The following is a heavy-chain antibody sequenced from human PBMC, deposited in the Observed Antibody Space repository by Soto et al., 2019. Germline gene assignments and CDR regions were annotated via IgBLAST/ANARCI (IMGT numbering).Heavy chain of an antibody. CDR2: IYHSGNT. Sequence: QLQLQESGSGLVKPSQTLSLTCAVSGGSISSSVYSWSWIRQPLGKGLEWVGYIYHSGNTYYNPSLKSRDNISADRSKNQFSLKLSSVTAADTAVYFCARVHGDYGRYFDYWGQGTLVTVSS. D-gene: IGHD4-17*01. V-gene: IGHV4-30-2*01. CDR3: ARVHGDYGRYFDY. J-gene: IGHJ4*02. CDR1: GGSISSSVYS.